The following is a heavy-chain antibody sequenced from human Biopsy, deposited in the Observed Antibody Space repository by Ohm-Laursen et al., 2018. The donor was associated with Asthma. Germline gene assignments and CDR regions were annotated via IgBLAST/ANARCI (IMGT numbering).Heavy chain of an antibody. V-gene: IGHV1-69*01. J-gene: IGHJ6*02. D-gene: IGHD5-12*01. Sequence: SSVKVSCKASGDSFSNYAISWVRQAPRQGLEWMGGLIPVLGTTDYAPMFEGRVTITADESTSTAYLELTSLRFEDTAVYYCARGYSGTDRIVYYYSGMEVWGQGTTVTVSS. CDR2: LIPVLGTT. CDR1: GDSFSNYA. CDR3: ARGYSGTDRIVYYYSGMEV.